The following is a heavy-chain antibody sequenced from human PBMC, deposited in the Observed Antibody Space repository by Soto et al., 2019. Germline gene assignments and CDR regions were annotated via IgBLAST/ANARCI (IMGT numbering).Heavy chain of an antibody. CDR1: GGSISSSNW. CDR3: ESRYCISTSCYVGYYGMDV. V-gene: IGHV4-4*02. Sequence: QVQLQESGPGLVKPSGTLSLTCAVSGGSISSSNWWSWVRQPPGKGLEWIGEIYHSGSTNYNPSLKSRVTISVDKSKNQFSLKLSSVTAADTAVYYCESRYCISTSCYVGYYGMDVWGQGTTVTVSS. CDR2: IYHSGST. J-gene: IGHJ6*02. D-gene: IGHD2-2*01.